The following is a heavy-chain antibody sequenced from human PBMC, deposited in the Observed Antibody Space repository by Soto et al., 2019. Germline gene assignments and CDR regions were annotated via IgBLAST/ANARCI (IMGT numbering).Heavy chain of an antibody. CDR3: ARDVRGPDFAAFDY. J-gene: IGHJ4*01. CDR1: GFTFSSYS. CDR2: ISSSSSYI. D-gene: IGHD3-10*02. V-gene: IGHV3-21*01. Sequence: GGSLRLSCAASGFTFSSYSMNWVRQAPGKGLEWVSSISSSSSYIYYADSVKGRFTISRDNAKNSLYLQMNSLRAEDTAVYYWARDVRGPDFAAFDYWGHGTLVTVSS.